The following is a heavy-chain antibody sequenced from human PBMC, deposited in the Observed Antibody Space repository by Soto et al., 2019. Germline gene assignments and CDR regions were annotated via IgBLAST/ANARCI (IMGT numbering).Heavy chain of an antibody. CDR3: ALEGVTHAFDI. CDR2: SSVHNGDT. J-gene: IGHJ3*02. D-gene: IGHD3-3*01. V-gene: IGHV1-18*01. CDR1: GYTFTNYG. Sequence: ASVKVSCKASGYTFTNYGISWVRQAPGQGLEWMGWSSVHNGDTSYAQSLQGRVTMTTDTSTTTAYVELRSLRSDDTALYYCALEGVTHAFDIWGQGTKATV.